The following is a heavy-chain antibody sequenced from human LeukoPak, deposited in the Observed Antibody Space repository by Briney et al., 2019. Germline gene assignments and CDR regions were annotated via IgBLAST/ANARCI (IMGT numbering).Heavy chain of an antibody. J-gene: IGHJ5*02. D-gene: IGHD6-13*01. CDR2: IYYSGST. CDR1: GGSISSSTDN. CDR3: ARSQSSSVRFDP. V-gene: IGHV4-61*05. Sequence: SETLSLTCTVSGGSISSSTDNWGWIRQPPGKGLEWIGYIYYSGSTNYNPSLKSRVTISVDTSKNQFSLKLSSVTAADTAVYYCARSQSSSVRFDPWGQGTLVTVSS.